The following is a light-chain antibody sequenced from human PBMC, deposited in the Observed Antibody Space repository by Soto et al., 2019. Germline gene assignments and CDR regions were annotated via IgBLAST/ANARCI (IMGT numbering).Light chain of an antibody. CDR3: QTWGAGIWV. CDR2: VNSDGSH. CDR1: SGHSSYA. J-gene: IGLJ1*01. Sequence: QLVLTQSPSASASLGASVKVTCTLSSGHSSYAIAWHQQQPEKGPRYLMKVNSDGSHSKGDGIPDRFSGSSSGAERYLTISSLQSEDEADYYCQTWGAGIWVFGTGTKLTVL. V-gene: IGLV4-69*01.